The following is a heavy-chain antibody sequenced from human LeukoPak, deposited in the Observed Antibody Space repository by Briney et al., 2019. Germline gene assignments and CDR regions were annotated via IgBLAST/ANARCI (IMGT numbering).Heavy chain of an antibody. V-gene: IGHV3-30*18. CDR2: ISYDGSNK. Sequence: GGSLRLSCAVSGFTFSDYAMSWVRQAPGKGLEWVAVISYDGSNKYYADPVKGRFTISRDNSKNTLYLQMNSLRAEDTAVYYCAKGKAPIRTAVAGTLDYWGQGTLVTVSS. J-gene: IGHJ4*02. CDR3: AKGKAPIRTAVAGTLDY. CDR1: GFTFSDYA. D-gene: IGHD6-19*01.